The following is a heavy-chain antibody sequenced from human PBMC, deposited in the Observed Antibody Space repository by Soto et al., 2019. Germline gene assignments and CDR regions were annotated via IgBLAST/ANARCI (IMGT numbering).Heavy chain of an antibody. J-gene: IGHJ6*02. CDR1: GGSISSGGYY. CDR3: ARAARGLYYDSSDGMDV. CDR2: IYYSGST. Sequence: QVQLQESGPGLVKPSQTLSLTCTVSGGSISSGGYYWSWIRQHPGKGLEWIGYIYYSGSTYYNPSLKSRVTISVDTSKNRFSLKLSSVTAADTAVYYCARAARGLYYDSSDGMDVWGQGTTVTVSS. D-gene: IGHD3-22*01. V-gene: IGHV4-31*03.